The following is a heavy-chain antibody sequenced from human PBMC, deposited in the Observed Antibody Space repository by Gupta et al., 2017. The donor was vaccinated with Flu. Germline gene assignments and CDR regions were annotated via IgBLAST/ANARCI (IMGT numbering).Heavy chain of an antibody. J-gene: IGHJ4*02. D-gene: IGHD2-2*01. CDR2: IYTSGST. Sequence: QVQLQESGPGLVKPSQTLSLTCPVSGGSISSGSYYWSWIRQPAGKGLEWIGRIYTSGSTNYNPSLKSRVTISVDTSKNQFSLKLSSVTAADTAVYYCAMGGRAVPAAIRFDYWGQGTLVTVSS. V-gene: IGHV4-61*02. CDR1: GGSISSGSYY. CDR3: AMGGRAVPAAIRFDY.